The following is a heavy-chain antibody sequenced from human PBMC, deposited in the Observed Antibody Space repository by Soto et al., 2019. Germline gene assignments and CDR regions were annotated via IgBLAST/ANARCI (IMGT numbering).Heavy chain of an antibody. V-gene: IGHV4-4*02. CDR2: IYHSGST. Sequence: PSETLSLTCAFSVVFISSSNWWSWVRQPPGKGLEWIGEIYHSGSTNYNPSLKSRVTISVDKSKNQFSLKLSSVTAADTAVYYCARGVKRYYDFWSGYYGWGQATLVSVS. J-gene: IGHJ4*02. CDR3: ARGVKRYYDFWSGYYG. CDR1: VVFISSSNW. D-gene: IGHD3-3*01.